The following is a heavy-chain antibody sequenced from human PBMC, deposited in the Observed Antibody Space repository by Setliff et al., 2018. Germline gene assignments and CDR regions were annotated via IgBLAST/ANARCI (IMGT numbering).Heavy chain of an antibody. CDR1: GFTVSTNY. J-gene: IGHJ4*02. D-gene: IGHD1-26*01. Sequence: GSLRLSCAASGFTVSTNYMSWVRQAPGKGLEWVSSIHGEGINTYYADSVKGRFTISRDNSKNTLFLQMNSLRADDTAVYYCMKKIIAGGGPPYDYFDYWGQGTLVTVSS. CDR3: MKKIIAGGGPPYDYFDY. V-gene: IGHV3-23*01. CDR2: IHGEGINT.